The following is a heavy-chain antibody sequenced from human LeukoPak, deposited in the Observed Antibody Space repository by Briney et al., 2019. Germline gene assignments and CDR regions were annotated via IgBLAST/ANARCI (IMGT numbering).Heavy chain of an antibody. CDR2: ISGSGGNT. Sequence: GGPLRLSCAASGFTFRSYTMSWVRQAPGKGEGWVSAISGSGGNTYYTDSVKGRFTISRDNSKNTLYLQVSILTAEDTAVYYFAKYHSSCYYYFDYWGQGTLVTVSS. V-gene: IGHV3-23*01. D-gene: IGHD3-22*01. CDR1: GFTFRSYT. J-gene: IGHJ4*02. CDR3: AKYHSSCYYYFDY.